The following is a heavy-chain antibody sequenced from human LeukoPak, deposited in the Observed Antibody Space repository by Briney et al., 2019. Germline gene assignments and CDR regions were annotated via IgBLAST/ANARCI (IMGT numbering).Heavy chain of an antibody. CDR3: AKDMGEDGSYYLDY. CDR1: GFTFSSYA. Sequence: GGSLRLSCAASGFTFSSYATSWVRQAPGKGLEWVSAISGGGARTYYAGSVKGRFTISRDTSKNTLYLQMNSLRAEDTAVYYCAKDMGEDGSYYLDYWGQGTLVTVSS. D-gene: IGHD1-26*01. V-gene: IGHV3-23*01. J-gene: IGHJ4*02. CDR2: ISGGGART.